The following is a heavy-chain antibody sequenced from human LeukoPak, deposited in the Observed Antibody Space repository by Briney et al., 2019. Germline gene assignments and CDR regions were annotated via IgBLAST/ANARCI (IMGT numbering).Heavy chain of an antibody. J-gene: IGHJ6*03. CDR2: IYYSGST. CDR3: ASVYGSGSYFLTNYYHYYMDV. CDR1: GGSISSSSYY. D-gene: IGHD3-10*01. V-gene: IGHV4-39*01. Sequence: SETLSLTCTVSGGSISSSSYYWGWIRQPPGKGLEWIGSIYYSGSTYYNPSLKSRVTISVDTSKNQFSLKLSSVTAADTAVYYCASVYGSGSYFLTNYYHYYMDVWGKGTTVTVSS.